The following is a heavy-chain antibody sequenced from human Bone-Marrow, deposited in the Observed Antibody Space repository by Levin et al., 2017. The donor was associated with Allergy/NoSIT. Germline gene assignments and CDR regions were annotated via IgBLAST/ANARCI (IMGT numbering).Heavy chain of an antibody. V-gene: IGHV4-34*01. J-gene: IGHJ4*02. D-gene: IGHD3-10*01. CDR2: INHSGNT. CDR1: GGSFSAYY. Sequence: SQTLSLSCGVYGGSFSAYYWSWIRQPPGKGLEWIGEINHSGNTNYSPSLKSRVIISIDTSKNQFSLKVNSVTAADTAVYYCASGSYYSWDFWGQGTLVTVSS. CDR3: ASGSYYSWDF.